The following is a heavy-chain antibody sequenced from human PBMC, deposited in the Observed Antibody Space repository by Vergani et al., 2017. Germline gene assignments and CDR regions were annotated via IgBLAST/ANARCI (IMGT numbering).Heavy chain of an antibody. Sequence: EVQLVETGGGLIQPGGSLRLSCVVSGFSVSNNYMSWVRHRPGKGLEWVSFIFTGGTTYYEDSVKGRFTISRDNSKNTVHLQMNSLTAEDTPVYYCAKMCSWDHSYFYCMDVWGKGTTVTVSS. CDR3: AKMCSWDHSYFYCMDV. CDR2: IFTGGTT. V-gene: IGHV3-53*02. J-gene: IGHJ6*03. CDR1: GFSVSNNY. D-gene: IGHD6-13*01.